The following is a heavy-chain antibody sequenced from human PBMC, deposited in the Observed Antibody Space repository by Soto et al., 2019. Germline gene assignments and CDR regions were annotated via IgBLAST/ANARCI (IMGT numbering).Heavy chain of an antibody. CDR1: GYTFTSYY. CDR3: ARASRGVVPAATYDY. Sequence: ASVKVSCKASGYTFTSYYMHWVRQAPGQGLEWMGIINPSGGSTSYAQKFQGRVTMTRDTSTSTVYMELSSLRSEDTAVYYCARASRGVVPAATYDYWGQGTLVTVSS. J-gene: IGHJ4*02. V-gene: IGHV1-46*03. CDR2: INPSGGST. D-gene: IGHD2-2*01.